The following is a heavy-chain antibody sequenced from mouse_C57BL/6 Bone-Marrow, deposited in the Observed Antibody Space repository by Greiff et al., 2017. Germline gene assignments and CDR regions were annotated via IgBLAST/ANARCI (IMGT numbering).Heavy chain of an antibody. V-gene: IGHV1-80*01. J-gene: IGHJ3*01. CDR1: GYAFSSYW. CDR3: VPSHYYGSSWFAY. CDR2: IYPGYGDS. D-gene: IGHD1-1*01. Sequence: VQLQQSGAELVKPGASVKISCKASGYAFSSYWMNWVKQRPGKGLEWIGQIYPGYGDSNYNGKFKGKAILPADKSSCAAYMQLSSLTSEDSAVYFCVPSHYYGSSWFAYWGQGTLVTVSA.